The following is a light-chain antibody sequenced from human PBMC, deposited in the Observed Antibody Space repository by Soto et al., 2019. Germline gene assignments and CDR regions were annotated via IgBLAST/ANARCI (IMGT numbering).Light chain of an antibody. CDR2: KAS. CDR3: QQYNGYPHT. CDR1: QSISTW. J-gene: IGKJ2*01. V-gene: IGKV1-5*03. Sequence: DIQMTQSPSTLSASVGDRVTITCRASQSISTWLAWYQQKPGKAPKLLIYKASRLRNGVPSRFSDSDSGTEFTLTIYSLQPADFASYYGQQYNGYPHTFGQGTKLEIK.